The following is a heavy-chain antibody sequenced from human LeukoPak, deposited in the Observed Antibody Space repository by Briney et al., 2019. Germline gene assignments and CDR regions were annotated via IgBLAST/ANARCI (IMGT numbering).Heavy chain of an antibody. CDR1: GGSISSGGYY. Sequence: SETLSLTFTVSGGSISSGGYYWSWIRQHPGKGLEWIGYIYYSGSTYYNPSLKSRVTISVDTSKNQFSLKLSSVTAADTAVYYCARVSRHYYDSSGYYNWFDPWGQGTLVTVSS. J-gene: IGHJ5*02. D-gene: IGHD3-22*01. CDR3: ARVSRHYYDSSGYYNWFDP. V-gene: IGHV4-31*03. CDR2: IYYSGST.